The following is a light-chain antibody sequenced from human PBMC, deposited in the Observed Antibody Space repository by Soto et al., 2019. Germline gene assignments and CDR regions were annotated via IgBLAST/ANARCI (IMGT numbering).Light chain of an antibody. Sequence: QSALTQPRSVSGSPGQSVTISCTGTSSDVGGYNYVSWYQQHPDKAPKLMIYDVSKRPSGVPDRFSGSKSGNTASLTISGLQAEDEADYYCCSYAGSSYVFGTGTSHRP. J-gene: IGLJ1*01. CDR3: CSYAGSSYV. CDR1: SSDVGGYNY. V-gene: IGLV2-11*01. CDR2: DVS.